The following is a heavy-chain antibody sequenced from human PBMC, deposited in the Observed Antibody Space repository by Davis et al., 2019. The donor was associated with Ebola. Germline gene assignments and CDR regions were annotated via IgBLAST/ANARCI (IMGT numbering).Heavy chain of an antibody. CDR1: GGTFSSYA. Sequence: SVKVSCKASGGTFSSYAISWVRQAPGQGLGWMGRIIPILGIANYAQKFQGRVTITADKSTSTAYMELSSLRSEDTAVYYCARGDDYDYIWGSYRCDYWGQGTLVTVSS. V-gene: IGHV1-69*04. D-gene: IGHD3-16*02. CDR2: IIPILGIA. J-gene: IGHJ4*02. CDR3: ARGDDYDYIWGSYRCDY.